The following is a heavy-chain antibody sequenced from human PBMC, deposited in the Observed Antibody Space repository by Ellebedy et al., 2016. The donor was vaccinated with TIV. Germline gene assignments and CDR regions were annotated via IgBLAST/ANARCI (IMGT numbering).Heavy chain of an antibody. D-gene: IGHD3-22*01. V-gene: IGHV3-23*01. CDR3: AKGSSSGFTYDRVGFEY. J-gene: IGHJ4*02. Sequence: GGSLRLSCAASGFTFSSFAMHWVRQAPGKGLEWLSVISSDGSNPYHADSVKGRFTITRDNSKNTLYLQINRLRSEDTAVYFCAKGSSSGFTYDRVGFEYWGQGALVTVSS. CDR2: ISSDGSNP. CDR1: GFTFSSFA.